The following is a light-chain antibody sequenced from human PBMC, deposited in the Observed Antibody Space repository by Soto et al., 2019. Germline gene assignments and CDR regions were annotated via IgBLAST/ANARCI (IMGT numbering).Light chain of an antibody. Sequence: ENVLTQSPGTLSLSPGERATLSCRASQAVNTRLAWYQHKPGQAPRLLIYLTSNRATGIPDRFSGSGSGTDFTLTISRLEPEDFAVYYCQQYGSSGTFGQGTKVDI. CDR3: QQYGSSGT. J-gene: IGKJ1*01. V-gene: IGKV3-20*01. CDR2: LTS. CDR1: QAVNTR.